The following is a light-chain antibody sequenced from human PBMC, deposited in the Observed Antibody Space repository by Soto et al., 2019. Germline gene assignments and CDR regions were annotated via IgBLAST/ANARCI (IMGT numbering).Light chain of an antibody. CDR1: QSVSSY. CDR2: DAS. CDR3: QPYNNWPLT. Sequence: EIVMTPSPGTLSVSPGEIATLSCRASQSVSSYLAWYQQKPGQAPRLLIYDASNRATGIPARFSGSRSGPEFTLTINSLQSEDFAIYYCQPYNNWPLTFGGGTKVDIK. J-gene: IGKJ4*01. V-gene: IGKV3D-15*01.